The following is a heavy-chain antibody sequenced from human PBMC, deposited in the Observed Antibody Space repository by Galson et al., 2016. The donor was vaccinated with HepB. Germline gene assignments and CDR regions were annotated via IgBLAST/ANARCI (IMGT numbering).Heavy chain of an antibody. D-gene: IGHD6-13*01. Sequence: SVKVSCKASGFTFTNSAVQWVRQTRGQRLEWIGWIVVGSGETNYAQNFQERVTITWDMSTNTAYMELSSLRSEDTAVYYCAADYSFALITAAAAPYFGYWGQGTLVTVSS. CDR1: GFTFTNSA. J-gene: IGHJ4*02. V-gene: IGHV1-58*01. CDR3: AADYSFALITAAAAPYFGY. CDR2: IVVGSGET.